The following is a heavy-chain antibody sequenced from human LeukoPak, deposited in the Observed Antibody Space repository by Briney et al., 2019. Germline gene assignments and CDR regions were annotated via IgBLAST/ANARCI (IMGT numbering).Heavy chain of an antibody. CDR3: ARGFYYTGMDV. CDR1: GDSVSTASNA. D-gene: IGHD3-10*01. CDR2: TYYNSKWYT. V-gene: IGHV6-1*01. Sequence: SQTLSLTCAISGDSVSTASNAWYWIRQSPSRGLEWLGRTYYNSKWYTDYAVSVSGRTTINPDTSRNQLSLQLSFVTPEDTAVYYCARGFYYTGMDVWGQGTTVTVSS. J-gene: IGHJ6*02.